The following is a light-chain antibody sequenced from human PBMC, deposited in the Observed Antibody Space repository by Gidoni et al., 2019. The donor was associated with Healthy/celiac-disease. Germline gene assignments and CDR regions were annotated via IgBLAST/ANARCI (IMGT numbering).Light chain of an antibody. V-gene: IGKV3-11*01. CDR2: DAS. CDR3: QQRGT. CDR1: QSVSSY. J-gene: IGKJ2*01. Sequence: EIVLTQSPATLSLSPGERATLSCRASQSVSSYLAWYQQKPGQAPRLLIYDASNRATGIPARCSGSGSGTDFTLTINSLEPEDFTVYYCQQRGTFGQGTKLEIK.